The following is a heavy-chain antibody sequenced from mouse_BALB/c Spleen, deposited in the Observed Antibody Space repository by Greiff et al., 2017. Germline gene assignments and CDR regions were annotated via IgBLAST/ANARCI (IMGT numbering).Heavy chain of an antibody. CDR2: INPSNGRT. J-gene: IGHJ3*01. CDR1: GYTFTSYW. D-gene: IGHD1-2*01. Sequence: QVQLQQPGAELVKPGASVKLSCKASGYTFTSYWMHWVKQRPGQGLEWIGEINPSNGRTNYNEKFKSKATLTVDKSSSTAYMQLSSLTSEDSAVYYCANYGYRCAYWGQGTLVTVSA. CDR3: ANYGYRCAY. V-gene: IGHV1S81*02.